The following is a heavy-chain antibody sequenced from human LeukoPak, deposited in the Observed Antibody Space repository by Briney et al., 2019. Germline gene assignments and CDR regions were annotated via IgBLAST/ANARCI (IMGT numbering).Heavy chain of an antibody. CDR2: ISSNGGST. CDR3: ASPGAYY. CDR1: GFTFSSYA. J-gene: IGHJ4*02. Sequence: PGGSLRLSCAAFGFTFSSYAMHWVRQAPGKGLEYVSAISSNGGSTYYANSVKGRFTISRDNSKNTLYLQMGSLRAEDMAVYYCASPGAYYWGQGTLVTVSS. V-gene: IGHV3-64*01.